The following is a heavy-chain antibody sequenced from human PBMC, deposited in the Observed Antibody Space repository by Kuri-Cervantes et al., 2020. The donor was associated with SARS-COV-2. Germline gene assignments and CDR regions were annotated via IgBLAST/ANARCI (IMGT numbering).Heavy chain of an antibody. CDR1: SGSISTFY. J-gene: IGHJ4*02. CDR3: ARGRPLVDY. Sequence: SETLSLTCSVSSGSISTFYWSWIRQFPGKRLEWIGYVYYTGVAKYNPSLKSRVTMSVDTSKNQSSLRLSSVTPADTAIYSCARGRPLVDYWGQGTLVTVSS. CDR2: VYYTGVA. V-gene: IGHV4-59*01.